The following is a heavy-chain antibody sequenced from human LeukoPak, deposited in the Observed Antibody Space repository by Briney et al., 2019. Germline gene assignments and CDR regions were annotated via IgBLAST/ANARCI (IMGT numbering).Heavy chain of an antibody. J-gene: IGHJ4*02. V-gene: IGHV3-30*18. D-gene: IGHD6-13*01. Sequence: GRSLRLSCAASGFTFSSYGMHWVRQAPGKGLEWVAVLSYDGSNKYYADSVKGRFTISRDNSKNTLYLQMNSLRAEDTAVYYFAKDEDQQLGLMYYFDYWGQGTLVTVSS. CDR2: LSYDGSNK. CDR1: GFTFSSYG. CDR3: AKDEDQQLGLMYYFDY.